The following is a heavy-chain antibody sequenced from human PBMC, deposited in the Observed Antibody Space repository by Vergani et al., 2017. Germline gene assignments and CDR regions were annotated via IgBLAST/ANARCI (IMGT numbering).Heavy chain of an antibody. J-gene: IGHJ4*02. CDR2: ISPDGSAT. CDR3: ARGGKGIIMVVPSTHL. D-gene: IGHD2-15*01. V-gene: IGHV3-7*01. CDR1: GFSLSRFW. Sequence: VQLVESGGGVVQPGGSLRLSCAASGFSLSRFWMSWVRQAPEKGLEWVAHISPDGSATSYVDSVKGRFTISRDNSKKMMSLQMNSLRVEDTAVYYCARGGKGIIMVVPSTHLWGQGTQVSVS.